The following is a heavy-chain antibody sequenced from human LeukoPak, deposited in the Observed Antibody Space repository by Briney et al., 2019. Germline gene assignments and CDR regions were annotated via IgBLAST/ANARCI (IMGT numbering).Heavy chain of an antibody. CDR1: GGTFSSYT. CDR2: IIPVFGTA. V-gene: IGHV1-69*13. Sequence: SVKVSCKASGGTFSSYTINWVRQAPGQGLEWMGGIIPVFGTANYAQKFQGRVTITADESTSTAYMELSSLRSEDTAVYYCARPLRDTAMVPFDYWGQGTLVTVSS. J-gene: IGHJ4*02. CDR3: ARPLRDTAMVPFDY. D-gene: IGHD5-18*01.